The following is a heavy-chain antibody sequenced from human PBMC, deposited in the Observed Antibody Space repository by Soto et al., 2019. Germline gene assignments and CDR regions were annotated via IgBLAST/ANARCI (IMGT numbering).Heavy chain of an antibody. Sequence: ASVKVSCKASGYTFTNYEINWVRQATGQGLEWMGWMNPGSGNTGYAHKFQGRVTLTRNISISTSYMELSRLGSDDTAIYYCARMASSGSLNWFDPWGQGTLVTVSS. CDR3: ARMASSGSLNWFDP. J-gene: IGHJ5*02. V-gene: IGHV1-8*01. CDR1: GYTFTNYE. CDR2: MNPGSGNT. D-gene: IGHD3-10*01.